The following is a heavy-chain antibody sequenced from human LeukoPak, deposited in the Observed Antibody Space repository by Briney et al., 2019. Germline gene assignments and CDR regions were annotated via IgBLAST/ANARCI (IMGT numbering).Heavy chain of an antibody. CDR2: INQVVSRV. CDR1: GFSFSLYW. Sequence: PGGSLRLSGSGSGFSFSLYWLTWARQAPGRGLEWVASINQVVSRVHYVDSVKGRFTISRDNATSSLFLQMPSLRAEDTAVYYCARLKDHVTKFGYWSQGTLVTVSS. D-gene: IGHD2-8*01. J-gene: IGHJ4*02. CDR3: ARLKDHVTKFGY. V-gene: IGHV3-7*01.